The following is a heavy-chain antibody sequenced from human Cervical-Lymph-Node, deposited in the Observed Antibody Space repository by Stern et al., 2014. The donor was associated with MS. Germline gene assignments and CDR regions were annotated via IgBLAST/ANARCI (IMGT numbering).Heavy chain of an antibody. D-gene: IGHD2-2*02. V-gene: IGHV1-18*01. CDR1: GYTFTSYG. J-gene: IGHJ6*02. Sequence: QVQLVQSGAEVKKPGASVKVSCKASGYTFTSYGISWVRQAPGQGLEWMGWISAYNGNTNYAQKLQGRVTLTTATSTSTAYMEQRSLRSDDTAVYYCARDLCSSTSCYTRHYYYGMDVWGQGTTVTVSS. CDR2: ISAYNGNT. CDR3: ARDLCSSTSCYTRHYYYGMDV.